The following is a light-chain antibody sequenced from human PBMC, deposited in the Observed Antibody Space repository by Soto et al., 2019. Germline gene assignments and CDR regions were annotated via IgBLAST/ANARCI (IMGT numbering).Light chain of an antibody. J-gene: IGKJ2*01. CDR1: QSVSSN. V-gene: IGKV3-15*01. CDR3: QQYNNWPPHT. CDR2: GAS. Sequence: EIVMTQSPATLSVSPGERATLSCRASQSVSSNLAWYQQKPGQAPRLLIYGASTRATGIPARFSGSGSGTEFTLNISSLQSEDFAVDYCQQYNNWPPHTFGQGTKLEIK.